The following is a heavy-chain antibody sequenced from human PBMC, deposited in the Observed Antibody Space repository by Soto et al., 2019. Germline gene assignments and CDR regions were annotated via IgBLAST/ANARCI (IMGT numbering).Heavy chain of an antibody. D-gene: IGHD2-15*01. CDR3: ARDGLGYCSGGSCYYGMDV. V-gene: IGHV4-38-2*02. CDR2: IYHSGST. J-gene: IGHJ6*02. CDR1: GYSISSGYY. Sequence: SETLSLTCAVSGYSISSGYYWGWIRQPPGKGLEWIGSIYHSGSTYYNPSLKSRVTISVDTSKNQFSLKLSSVTAADTAVYYCARDGLGYCSGGSCYYGMDVWGQGTTVTVSS.